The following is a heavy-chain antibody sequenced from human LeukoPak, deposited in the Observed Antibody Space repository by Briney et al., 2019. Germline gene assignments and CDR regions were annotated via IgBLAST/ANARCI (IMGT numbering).Heavy chain of an antibody. CDR3: AREETCGGDCSSHFDY. J-gene: IGHJ4*02. CDR2: IYYSGST. Sequence: SETLSLTCTVSGASVSSGGHYWNWIRQHPGKGLEWIGYIYYSGSTYYNPALKSRLTISLDTSKKQFSLKLTSVTAADAAVYYCAREETCGGDCSSHFDYWGQGILVTVSS. CDR1: GASVSSGGHY. D-gene: IGHD2-21*02. V-gene: IGHV4-31*03.